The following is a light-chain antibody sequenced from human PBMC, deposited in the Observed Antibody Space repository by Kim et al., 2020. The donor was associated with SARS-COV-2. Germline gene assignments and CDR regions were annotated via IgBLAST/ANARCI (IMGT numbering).Light chain of an antibody. CDR1: RSDVGSYNL. J-gene: IGLJ1*01. CDR3: CSYAGSSIPYV. Sequence: SITMSCTGTRSDVGSYNLVSWYQQRPGKAPKLMIYEVSKRPSGVSNRFSGSKSGNTASLTISGLQAEDEADYYCCSYAGSSIPYVFGTGTKVTVL. CDR2: EVS. V-gene: IGLV2-23*02.